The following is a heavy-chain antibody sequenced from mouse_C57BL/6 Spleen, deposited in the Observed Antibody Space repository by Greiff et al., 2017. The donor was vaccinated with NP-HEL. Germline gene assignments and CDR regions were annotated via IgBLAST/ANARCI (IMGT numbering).Heavy chain of an antibody. CDR1: GYAFSSYW. CDR2: IYPGDGDT. V-gene: IGHV1-80*01. J-gene: IGHJ2*01. CDR3: ARRWLVYYFDY. D-gene: IGHD2-3*01. Sequence: VQLQQSGAELVKPGASVKISCKASGYAFSSYWMNWVKQRPGKGLEWIGQIYPGDGDTNYNGKFKGKATLTADKSSSTAYMQLSSLTSEDSAVYFCARRWLVYYFDYWGQGTTLTVSS.